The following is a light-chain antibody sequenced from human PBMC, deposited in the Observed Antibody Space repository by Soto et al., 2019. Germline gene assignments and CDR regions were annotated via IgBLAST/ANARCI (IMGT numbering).Light chain of an antibody. CDR2: AAS. CDR3: QHSYSTPHT. J-gene: IGKJ2*01. CDR1: QSFSSY. Sequence: DIQMTQSPSSLSASVGDRVTITCRASQSFSSYLNWYQQRPGKAPKLLIYAASILQSGVPSRFSGSGSGTDFTLTISSLQPEDFATYYCQHSYSTPHTFGQGTKVDIK. V-gene: IGKV1-39*01.